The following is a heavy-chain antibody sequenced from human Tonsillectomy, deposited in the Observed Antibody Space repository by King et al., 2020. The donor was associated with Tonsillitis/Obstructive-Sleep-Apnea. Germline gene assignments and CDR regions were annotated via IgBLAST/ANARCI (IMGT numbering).Heavy chain of an antibody. D-gene: IGHD4/OR15-4a*01. J-gene: IGHJ4*02. CDR2: ISSSAGLT. Sequence: VQLVESGGGLVQPGGSLRLSCTASGFTFPNYAMRWVRQAPGKGLVWVSAISSSAGLTYYADSVKGRFTVSRDNSKNTLYLQMNSLRAEDTAVYYCAKHRLGLTVYFEYWGQGTLVTVSS. V-gene: IGHV3-23*04. CDR1: GFTFPNYA. CDR3: AKHRLGLTVYFEY.